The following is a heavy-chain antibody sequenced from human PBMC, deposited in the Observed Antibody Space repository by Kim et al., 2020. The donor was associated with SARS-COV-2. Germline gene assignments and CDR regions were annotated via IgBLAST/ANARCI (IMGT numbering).Heavy chain of an antibody. CDR3: AKERYCSGGSCYSSSPFDDYYYYGMDV. V-gene: IGHV3-23*01. CDR2: ISGSGGST. CDR1: GFTFSSYA. D-gene: IGHD2-15*01. Sequence: GGSLRLSCAASGFTFSSYAMSWVRQAPGKGLEWVSAISGSGGSTYYADSVKGRFTISRDNSKNTLYLQMNSLRAEDTAVYYCAKERYCSGGSCYSSSPFDDYYYYGMDVWGQGTTVTVSS. J-gene: IGHJ6*02.